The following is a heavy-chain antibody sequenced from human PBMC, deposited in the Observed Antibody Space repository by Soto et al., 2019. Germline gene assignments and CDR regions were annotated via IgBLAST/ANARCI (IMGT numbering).Heavy chain of an antibody. J-gene: IGHJ4*02. V-gene: IGHV1-18*01. CDR1: GYTFNFYG. CDR3: ARIGVSSGHESPDFDS. D-gene: IGHD3-16*01. Sequence: QVQLVQSGAEVKKPGASVKVSCKASGYTFNFYGITWVRQAPGQGLEWMGWISGFNGNTNYAADLKGRVTMTTDTATSTAYMELRGLRSDDTAVYYCARIGVSSGHESPDFDSWGQGTLVTVSS. CDR2: ISGFNGNT.